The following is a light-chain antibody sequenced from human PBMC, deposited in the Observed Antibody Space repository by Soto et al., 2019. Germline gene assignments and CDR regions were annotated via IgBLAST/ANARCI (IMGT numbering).Light chain of an antibody. CDR2: KAS. CDR3: QQDNSYPYT. Sequence: DIPMTQSPSTLSASVGDRVTITCRASQSISSWLAWYQQKPGKAPKLLIYKASSLESVVPSRFSGSGSGTEFTLTISSLQPDDFATYYCQQDNSYPYTFGQGTKLEIK. J-gene: IGKJ2*01. V-gene: IGKV1-5*03. CDR1: QSISSW.